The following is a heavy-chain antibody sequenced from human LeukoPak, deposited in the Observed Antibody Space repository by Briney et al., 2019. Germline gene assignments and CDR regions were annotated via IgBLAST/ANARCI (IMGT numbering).Heavy chain of an antibody. D-gene: IGHD3-9*01. J-gene: IGHJ5*02. CDR1: GGSIRTSNDY. CDR2: IYYSGIS. CDR3: ERQQGGHLTGYYGAWFDP. Sequence: SETLSLTCTVPGGSIRTSNDYWGWIRQPPGKGLEWIGSIYYSGISYSNPSLKSRVTISVDTSKNQFSLKLSSVTAADTAVYYCERQQGGHLTGYYGAWFDPWGQGTLVTVSS. V-gene: IGHV4-39*01.